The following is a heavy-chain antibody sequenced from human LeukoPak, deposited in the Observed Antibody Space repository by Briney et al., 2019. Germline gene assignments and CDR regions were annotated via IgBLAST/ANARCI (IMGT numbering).Heavy chain of an antibody. CDR2: IFYSGTT. CDR1: GGSISSHF. CDR3: ARALVKNYYYYYMDV. D-gene: IGHD2-21*01. Sequence: SETLSLTCTVSGGSISSHFWSWIRQPPGKGLEWIGYIFYSGTTKYNPSLRSRVTISLDTSKNQFSLRLSSVTAADTAVYYCARALVKNYYYYYMDVWGKGTTVTISS. J-gene: IGHJ6*03. V-gene: IGHV4-59*08.